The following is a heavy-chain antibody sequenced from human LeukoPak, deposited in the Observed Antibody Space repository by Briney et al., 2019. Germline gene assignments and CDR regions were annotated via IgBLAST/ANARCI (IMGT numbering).Heavy chain of an antibody. J-gene: IGHJ4*02. CDR1: GGSISSYY. V-gene: IGHV4-4*07. CDR3: ARDGYYYDSSGSELDY. Sequence: LETLSLTCTVSGGSISSYYWSWIRQPAGKGLEWIGRIYTSGSTNYNPSLKSRVTMSVDTSKNQFSLKLSSVTAADTAVYYCARDGYYYDSSGSELDYWGQGTLVTVSS. D-gene: IGHD3-22*01. CDR2: IYTSGST.